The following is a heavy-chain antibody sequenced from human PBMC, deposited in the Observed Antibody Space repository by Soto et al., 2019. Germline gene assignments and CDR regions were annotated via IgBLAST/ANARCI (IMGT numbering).Heavy chain of an antibody. CDR3: AREAGYSSSYGMDV. D-gene: IGHD6-13*01. CDR2: IYYSGST. J-gene: IGHJ6*02. Sequence: KPSETLSLTCTVSGGSIRSGGYYWSWIRQHPGKGLEWIGYIYYSGSTYYNPSLKSRVTISVDTSKNQFSLKLSSVTAADTAVYYCAREAGYSSSYGMDVWGQGTTVTVSS. CDR1: GGSIRSGGYY. V-gene: IGHV4-31*03.